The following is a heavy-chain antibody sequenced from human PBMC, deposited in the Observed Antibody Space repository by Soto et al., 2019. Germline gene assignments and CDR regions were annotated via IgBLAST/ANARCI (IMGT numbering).Heavy chain of an antibody. Sequence: QVQLVQSGAEVKKPGASVKVSCKASGYTFTSYGISWVRQAPGQGLEWMGWISAYNGNTNYAQKLQGRVTMTTDTSTSKAYMALRRLGSTDTAVDYCARGEWEVKDGVDYWGQGTLVTVSS. D-gene: IGHD1-26*01. V-gene: IGHV1-18*01. CDR3: ARGEWEVKDGVDY. CDR2: ISAYNGNT. J-gene: IGHJ4*02. CDR1: GYTFTSYG.